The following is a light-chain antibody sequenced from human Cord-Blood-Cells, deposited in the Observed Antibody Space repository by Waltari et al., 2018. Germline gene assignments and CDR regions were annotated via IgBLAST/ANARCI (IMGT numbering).Light chain of an antibody. V-gene: IGLV3-21*04. CDR3: QVWDSSSDHPYV. CDR2: YDS. J-gene: IGLJ1*01. Sequence: SYVLTPPPSVSGAPGTTARITCGGNNIGRKNVEWYQQTPGQAPVLVIYYDSDRPSGIPERFSGSNSGNTATLTISMVEAGDEADYYCQVWDSSSDHPYVFGTGTKVTVL. CDR1: NIGRKN.